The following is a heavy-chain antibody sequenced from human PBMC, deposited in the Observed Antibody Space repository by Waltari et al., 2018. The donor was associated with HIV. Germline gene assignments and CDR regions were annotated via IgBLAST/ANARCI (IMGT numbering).Heavy chain of an antibody. CDR2: INPDNGGT. Sequence: VQLVQSGAVVKKTGASVKISCKASGYTFTGYYMHWVRQAPGQGLEWMGWINPDNGGTKYAQKFQGRVTMTRDTSISTAYMELSRLRSDDTAVYYCARDICNGGSCYSYYFDYWGQGTLVTVSS. J-gene: IGHJ4*02. CDR3: ARDICNGGSCYSYYFDY. V-gene: IGHV1-2*02. D-gene: IGHD2-15*01. CDR1: GYTFTGYY.